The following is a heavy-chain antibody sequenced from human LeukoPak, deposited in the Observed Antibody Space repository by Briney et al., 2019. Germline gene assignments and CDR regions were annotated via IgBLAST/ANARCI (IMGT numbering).Heavy chain of an antibody. CDR2: ISGSGGST. CDR3: AKSSGGYYDSSGYYWSFDY. V-gene: IGHV3-23*01. Sequence: GGSLRLSCAASGFTFSSYAMSWVRQAPGKGLEWVSGISGSGGSTYYADSVKGRFTISRDNSKKTLYLQMNSLRAEDTAVYYCAKSSGGYYDSSGYYWSFDYWGQGTLVTVSS. CDR1: GFTFSSYA. D-gene: IGHD3-22*01. J-gene: IGHJ4*02.